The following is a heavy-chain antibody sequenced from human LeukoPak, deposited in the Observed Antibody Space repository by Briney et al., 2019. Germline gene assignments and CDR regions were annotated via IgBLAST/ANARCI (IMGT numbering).Heavy chain of an antibody. CDR1: GFTFSRNG. D-gene: IGHD3-16*01. J-gene: IGHJ4*02. CDR3: ARVGSMITFGGVQQPADHY. CDR2: IRYDGNNK. Sequence: TGGSLRLSCAASGFTFSRNGMHWVRQAPGKGLEGVAFIRYDGNNKYYADSVKGRFTISRDNSKDTLYLQMNSLRVEDTAVYYCARVGSMITFGGVQQPADHYWGQGTLVTVSS. V-gene: IGHV3-30*02.